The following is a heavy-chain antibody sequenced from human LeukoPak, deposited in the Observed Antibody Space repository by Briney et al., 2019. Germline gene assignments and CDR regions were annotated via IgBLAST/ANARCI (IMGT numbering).Heavy chain of an antibody. V-gene: IGHV3-74*01. Sequence: GGSLRLSCAASGFTFSSYWMHWVRQAPGKGLVWVSRINSDGSSTSYADSVKGRFTISRDNAKNTLYLQMNSLRAEDTAVYYCARPTYIVATIESWFDPWGQGTLVTVSS. D-gene: IGHD5-12*01. CDR3: ARPTYIVATIESWFDP. J-gene: IGHJ5*02. CDR1: GFTFSSYW. CDR2: INSDGSST.